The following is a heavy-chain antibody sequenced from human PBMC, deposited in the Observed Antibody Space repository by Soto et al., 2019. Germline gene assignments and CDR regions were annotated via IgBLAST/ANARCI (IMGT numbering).Heavy chain of an antibody. D-gene: IGHD6-19*01. V-gene: IGHV6-1*01. CDR1: GDSVSSNSAA. CDR3: ARDLTVAATEGYYYYYGMDV. Sequence: SQTLSLTCAISGDSVSSNSAAWSWIRQSPSRGPEWLGRTYYRSKWYNDYAVSVKSRITINPDTSKNQFSLQLNSVTPEDTAVYYCARDLTVAATEGYYYYYGMDVWGQGTTVTVSS. J-gene: IGHJ6*02. CDR2: TYYRSKWYN.